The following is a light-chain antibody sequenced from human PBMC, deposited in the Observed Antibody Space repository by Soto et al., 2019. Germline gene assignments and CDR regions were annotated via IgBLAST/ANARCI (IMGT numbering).Light chain of an antibody. V-gene: IGLV2-14*01. CDR3: SSYTSSNTLVV. Sequence: QSALTQPASVSGSPGQSITISCTGTSSDVGGYNYVSWYQQHPGKAPKLMIYEVSNRPSGVSNRFSGSKSGNTASLTISGLQAEDEADYYCSSYTSSNTLVVFGGGTTHRP. J-gene: IGLJ2*01. CDR1: SSDVGGYNY. CDR2: EVS.